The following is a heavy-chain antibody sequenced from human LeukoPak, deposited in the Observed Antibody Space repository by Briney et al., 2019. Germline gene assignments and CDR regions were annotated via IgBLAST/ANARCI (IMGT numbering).Heavy chain of an antibody. D-gene: IGHD3-10*01. J-gene: IGHJ4*02. CDR3: AKAVTMVRGVFGLHFDY. Sequence: GGSLRLSCAASGFTFSDYYMSWIRQGPGKGLEWVSYISNSDSTIYYADSVKGRFTISRDNSKNTLYLQMNSLRAEDTAVYYCAKAVTMVRGVFGLHFDYWGQGTLVTVSS. CDR1: GFTFSDYY. V-gene: IGHV3-11*01. CDR2: ISNSDSTI.